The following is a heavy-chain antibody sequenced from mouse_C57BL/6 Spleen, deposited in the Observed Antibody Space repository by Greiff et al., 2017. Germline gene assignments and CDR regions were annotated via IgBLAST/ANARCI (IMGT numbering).Heavy chain of an antibody. CDR1: GYTFTEST. J-gene: IGHJ2*01. CDR3: ARHEDRLYYFDY. CDR2: SYPGSGSI. V-gene: IGHV1-62-2*01. Sequence: QVQLQQSRAELVKPGASVTLSRQASGYTFTESTIHWLKHRSGLGLPRIWWSYPGSGSIKYNEKFKDKDTLTADKSSSTGYMELSRLTSEDSAVYFCARHEDRLYYFDYWGQGTTLTVSS.